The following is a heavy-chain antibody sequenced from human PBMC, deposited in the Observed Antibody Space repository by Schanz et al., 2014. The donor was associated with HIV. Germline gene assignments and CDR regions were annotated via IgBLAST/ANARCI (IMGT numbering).Heavy chain of an antibody. D-gene: IGHD1-26*01. CDR2: ISYDGSNE. V-gene: IGHV3-30-3*01. CDR1: GFTFSSYA. J-gene: IGHJ4*02. Sequence: QVQLVESGGGVVQPGRSLRLSCAASGFTFSSYAMHWVRQAPGKGLEWVAVISYDGSNEYYADSVKGRFTISRDKAKNSLYLQMNSLRDEDTAVYYCTVSPAQVGGYWGQGTLVTVSS. CDR3: TVSPAQVGGY.